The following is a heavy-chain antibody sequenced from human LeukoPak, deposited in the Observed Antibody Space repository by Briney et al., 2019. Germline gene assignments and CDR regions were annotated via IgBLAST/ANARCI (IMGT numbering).Heavy chain of an antibody. CDR2: IYSDGSGT. D-gene: IGHD3-10*01. V-gene: IGHV3-74*01. CDR1: GFTFSSYA. CDR3: ATDRGHAFDI. J-gene: IGHJ3*02. Sequence: GGSLRLSCAASGFTFSSYAMSWVRQAPGKGLVWVSRIYSDGSGTSYAESVKGRFTISRDNAKNTLFLQMNSLTAEDTAVYYCATDRGHAFDIWGQGAMVTVS.